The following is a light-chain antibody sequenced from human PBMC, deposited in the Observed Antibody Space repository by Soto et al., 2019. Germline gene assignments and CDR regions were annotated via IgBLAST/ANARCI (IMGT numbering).Light chain of an antibody. J-gene: IGKJ5*01. CDR1: QSVTSTY. V-gene: IGKV3-20*01. CDR2: GVS. Sequence: EIVLTQSPGTLSLSPGERATLSCRASQSVTSTYLGWYQQKPGQAPRLLMYGVSVRATGIPDRFRGSGSGKDFTLTITRREPKVFEVYYCQKNGSSHPPPPFAQGTRLE. CDR3: QKNGSSHPPPP.